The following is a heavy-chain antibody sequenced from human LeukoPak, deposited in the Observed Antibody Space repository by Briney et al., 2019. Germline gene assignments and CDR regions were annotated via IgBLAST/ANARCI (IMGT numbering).Heavy chain of an antibody. D-gene: IGHD3-3*01. J-gene: IGHJ4*02. CDR1: GYTFTSYG. V-gene: IGHV1-18*01. CDR3: ARAGPYYDFWSGPDY. CDR2: ISAYNGNT. Sequence: GASVKVSCKASGYTFTSYGISWVRQAPGQGLEWMGWISAYNGNTNYAQKLQGRVTMTTDTSTSTAYMELRSLRSDDTAVYYCARAGPYYDFWSGPDYRGQGTLVTVSS.